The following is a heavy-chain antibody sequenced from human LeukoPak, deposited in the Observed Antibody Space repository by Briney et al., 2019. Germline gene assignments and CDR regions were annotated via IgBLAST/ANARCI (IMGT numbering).Heavy chain of an antibody. CDR3: AKVARQGWELLSYYFDY. CDR1: AFTFSSYG. CDR2: ISSDGRKN. V-gene: IGHV3-30*18. D-gene: IGHD3-10*01. Sequence: AGGSLRLSCTASAFTFSSYGMHWVRQAPGKGLEWVAVISSDGRKNSYADSVKGRFTISRDNSKKTLYLQMNSLRAEDTAVYYCAKVARQGWELLSYYFDYWGQGTLVTVSS. J-gene: IGHJ4*02.